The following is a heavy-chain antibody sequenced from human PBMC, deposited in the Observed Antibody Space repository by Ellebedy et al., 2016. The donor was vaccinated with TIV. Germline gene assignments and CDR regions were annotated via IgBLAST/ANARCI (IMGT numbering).Heavy chain of an antibody. CDR1: GFTFDDYG. CDR3: AKDINGRKITGNTLADYYGMDV. Sequence: SLKISCAASGFTFDDYGMHWVRQAPGKGLEWVSGISWNSGKLGYADSVKGRFTISRDNAKNSLYLQMNSLRVEDTALYYCAKDINGRKITGNTLADYYGMDVWGQGTAVTVSS. D-gene: IGHD1-7*01. CDR2: ISWNSGKL. J-gene: IGHJ6*02. V-gene: IGHV3-9*01.